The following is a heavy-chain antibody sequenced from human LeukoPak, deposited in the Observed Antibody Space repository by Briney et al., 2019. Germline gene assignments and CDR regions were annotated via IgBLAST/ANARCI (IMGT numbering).Heavy chain of an antibody. V-gene: IGHV3-15*01. CDR1: GFTFSNAW. J-gene: IGHJ6*02. CDR2: SKSKADGGTA. Sequence: GGSLRLSCAASGFTFSNAWMNWVRQTPGKGLEWVGRSKSKADGGTADYAAPLKGRFNISRNDSKNTLYLQMNSLKTEDTAVYYCTTDLRRAVAGHGMDVWGQETTVTVSS. D-gene: IGHD6-19*01. CDR3: TTDLRRAVAGHGMDV.